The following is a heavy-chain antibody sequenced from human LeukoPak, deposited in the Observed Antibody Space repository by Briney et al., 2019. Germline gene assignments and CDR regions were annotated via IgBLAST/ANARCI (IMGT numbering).Heavy chain of an antibody. CDR2: IIPIFGTA. V-gene: IGHV1-69*05. J-gene: IGHJ4*02. D-gene: IGHD1-26*01. Sequence: GASVKVSCKASGGTFSSYAISWVRQAPGQGLEWMGGIIPIFGTANYAQKFQGRVTITTDESTSTAYMELSSLRSEDTAVYYCARDGVGGSYVDYWGQGTLVTVSS. CDR1: GGTFSSYA. CDR3: ARDGVGGSYVDY.